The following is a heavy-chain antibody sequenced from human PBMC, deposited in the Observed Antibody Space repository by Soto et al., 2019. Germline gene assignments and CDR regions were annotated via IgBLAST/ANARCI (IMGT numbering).Heavy chain of an antibody. Sequence: ASVKVSCKASGYTFTSYYMHWVRQAPGQGLEWMGIINPSGGSTSYAQKFQGRVTMTRDTPTSTVYMELSSLRSEDTAVYYCATTPTGYCSGGSCPEDDYYYGMDVWGQGTTVTVSS. J-gene: IGHJ6*02. D-gene: IGHD2-15*01. CDR1: GYTFTSYY. V-gene: IGHV1-46*01. CDR2: INPSGGST. CDR3: ATTPTGYCSGGSCPEDDYYYGMDV.